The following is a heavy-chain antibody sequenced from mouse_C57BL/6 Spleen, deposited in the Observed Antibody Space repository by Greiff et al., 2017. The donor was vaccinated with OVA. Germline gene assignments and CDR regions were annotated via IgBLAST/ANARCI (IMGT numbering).Heavy chain of an antibody. CDR3: AQTAQATAWFAC. CDR1: GFTFSDYG. CDR2: ISSGSSTI. J-gene: IGHJ3*01. D-gene: IGHD3-2*02. V-gene: IGHV5-17*01. Sequence: DVKLVESGGGLVKPGGSLKLSCAASGFTFSDYGMHWVRQAPEKGLEWVAYISSGSSTIYYADTVKGRFTISRDNAKNTLFLQMTSLRSEDTAMYYCAQTAQATAWFACWGQGTLVTVSA.